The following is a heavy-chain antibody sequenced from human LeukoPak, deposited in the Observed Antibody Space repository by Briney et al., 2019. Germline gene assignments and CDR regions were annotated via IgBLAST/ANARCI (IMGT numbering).Heavy chain of an antibody. CDR3: ARGTGSLLWFGESPRDAFDI. J-gene: IGHJ3*02. CDR2: INHSGST. Sequence: SETLSLTCAVYGGSFSGYYWSWIRQPPGKGLEWIGEINHSGSTNYNPSLKSRVTISVDTSKSQFSLKLSSVTAADTAVYYCARGTGSLLWFGESPRDAFDIWGQGTMVTVSS. V-gene: IGHV4-34*01. CDR1: GGSFSGYY. D-gene: IGHD3-10*01.